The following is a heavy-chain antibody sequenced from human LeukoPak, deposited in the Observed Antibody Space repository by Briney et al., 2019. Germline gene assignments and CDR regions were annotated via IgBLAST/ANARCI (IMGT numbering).Heavy chain of an antibody. Sequence: PSETLSLTCTVSGGSISSYYWSWIRQPPGKGLEWIAYIHYSGDTRYNPSLRSRVTMSVDTSKYQFSLKLNSVTAADTAVYYCVASGPPASANWFDPWGQGTQVTVSS. J-gene: IGHJ5*02. V-gene: IGHV4-59*01. D-gene: IGHD6-13*01. CDR2: IHYSGDT. CDR1: GGSISSYY. CDR3: VASGPPASANWFDP.